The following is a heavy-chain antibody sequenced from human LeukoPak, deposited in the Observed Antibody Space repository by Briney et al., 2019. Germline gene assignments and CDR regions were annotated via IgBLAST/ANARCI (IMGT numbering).Heavy chain of an antibody. V-gene: IGHV4-34*01. CDR3: ARGGKRWLQFPFDP. CDR1: GGSFSGYY. D-gene: IGHD5-24*01. Sequence: SETLSLTCAVYGGSFSGYYWSWIRQPPGKGLERIGEINHSGSTNYNPSLKSRVTISVDTSKNQFSLKLSSVTAADTAVYYCARGGKRWLQFPFDPWGQGTLVTVSS. CDR2: INHSGST. J-gene: IGHJ5*02.